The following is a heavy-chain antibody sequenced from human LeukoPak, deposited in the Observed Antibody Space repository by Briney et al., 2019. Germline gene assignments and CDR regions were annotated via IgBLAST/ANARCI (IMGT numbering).Heavy chain of an antibody. CDR1: GFPFSCYS. Sequence: GGSLRLSCAASGFPFSCYSMNWVRQAPGKGLEWVSSINSSSSYIYYADSVKGRFTISRDNAKNSLYLQMNSLRAEDTAVYYCARLIPAYYDILTGYLRADAFDIWGQGTMVTVSS. V-gene: IGHV3-21*01. CDR2: INSSSSYI. D-gene: IGHD3-9*01. CDR3: ARLIPAYYDILTGYLRADAFDI. J-gene: IGHJ3*02.